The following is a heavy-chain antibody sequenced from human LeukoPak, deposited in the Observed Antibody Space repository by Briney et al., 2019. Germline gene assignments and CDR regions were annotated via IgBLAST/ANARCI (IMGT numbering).Heavy chain of an antibody. CDR2: INSDGSST. CDR3: ARDRVVPAAMLGYYYYYGMDV. V-gene: IGHV3-74*01. J-gene: IGHJ6*02. Sequence: GSLRLSCAASGFTFSSYWVHWVRQAPGKGLGWVSRINSDGSSTSYADSVKGRFTISRDNAKNTLYLQMNSLRAEDTAVYYCARDRVVPAAMLGYYYYYGMDVWGQGTTVTVSS. D-gene: IGHD2-2*01. CDR1: GFTFSSYW.